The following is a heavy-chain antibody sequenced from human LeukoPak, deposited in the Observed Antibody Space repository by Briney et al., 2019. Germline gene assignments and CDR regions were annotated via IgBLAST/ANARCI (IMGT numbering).Heavy chain of an antibody. CDR3: TRHSKTWYNDY. Sequence: PSETLSLTCTVSGGSISSYYWSWIRQPPGKGLEWIGYIYYSGSTNYNPSLKSRVTISVDTSKNQFSLKLSSVTAADTAVYYCTRHSKTWYNDYWGQGTLVTVSS. J-gene: IGHJ4*02. V-gene: IGHV4-59*08. D-gene: IGHD1-14*01. CDR2: IYYSGST. CDR1: GGSISSYY.